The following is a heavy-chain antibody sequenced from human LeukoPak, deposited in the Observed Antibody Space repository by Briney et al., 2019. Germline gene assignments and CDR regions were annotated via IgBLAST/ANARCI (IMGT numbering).Heavy chain of an antibody. CDR2: XNAGNGNT. D-gene: IGHD3-10*01. CDR3: ACAPGDYYYYGMDV. CDR1: GYTFTSYG. V-gene: IGHV1-3*01. J-gene: IGHJ6*04. Sequence: GASVKVSCKASGYTFTSYGIHWVRQAPGQRLEWXXXXNAGNGNTKYSQKFQGRVTITRDTSASTAYMELSSLRSEDTAVYYCACAPGDYYYYGMDVWGKGTTVTVSS.